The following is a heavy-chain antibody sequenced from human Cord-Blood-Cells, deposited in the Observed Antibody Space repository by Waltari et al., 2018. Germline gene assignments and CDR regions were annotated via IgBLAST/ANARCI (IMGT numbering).Heavy chain of an antibody. V-gene: IGHV4-59*01. CDR3: ARQLGATEFDY. Sequence: QVQLQESGPGLVKPSETLSLPCTVSGGSISSYYWSWNRQPPGKGLEWIGYLYYSGSTNDNPSLMSRVTISVDTSKYQFSLKLSSVTAADTAVYYCARQLGATEFDYWGQGTLVTVSS. J-gene: IGHJ4*02. D-gene: IGHD1-26*01. CDR2: LYYSGST. CDR1: GGSISSYY.